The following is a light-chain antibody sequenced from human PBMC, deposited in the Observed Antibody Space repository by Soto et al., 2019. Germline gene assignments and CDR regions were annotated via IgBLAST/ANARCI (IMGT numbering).Light chain of an antibody. CDR3: QQYHNWPPEKLT. Sequence: EIVMTQSPATLSVSPGERATLSCRASQSVSSNLAWYQQKPGQAPRLLIYGASTRATGIPARFSGSGSGTEFTLTISSLQSEDFAVYYCQQYHNWPPEKLTFGGGTKVDIK. V-gene: IGKV3-15*01. J-gene: IGKJ4*01. CDR1: QSVSSN. CDR2: GAS.